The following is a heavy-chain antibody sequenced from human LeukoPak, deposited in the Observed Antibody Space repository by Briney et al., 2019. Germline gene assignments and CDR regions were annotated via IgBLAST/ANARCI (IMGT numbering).Heavy chain of an antibody. D-gene: IGHD3-10*01. J-gene: IGHJ3*02. CDR1: GYTFTGYY. CDR2: INPNSGGT. V-gene: IGHV1-2*02. CDR3: ASLRMDYYGSGEPEKDAFDI. Sequence: ASVKVSCKASGYTFTGYYMHWVRQAPGQGLEWMGWINPNSGGTNYAQKFQGRDTMTRDTSISTAYMELSRLRSDDTAVYYCASLRMDYYGSGEPEKDAFDIWGQGTMVTVSS.